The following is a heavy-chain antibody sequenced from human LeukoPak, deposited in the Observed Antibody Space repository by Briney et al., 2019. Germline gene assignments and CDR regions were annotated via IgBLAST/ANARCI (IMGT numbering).Heavy chain of an antibody. Sequence: PGGSLRLSCAASGFTFSSYGMHWVRQAPGQGLEWVAVISYDGSNKYYADSVKGRFTISRDNSKNTLYLQMNSLRAEDTAVYYCANKRGLSGYFVYWGQGTLVTVSS. V-gene: IGHV3-30*18. D-gene: IGHD3-9*01. CDR1: GFTFSSYG. J-gene: IGHJ4*02. CDR3: ANKRGLSGYFVY. CDR2: ISYDGSNK.